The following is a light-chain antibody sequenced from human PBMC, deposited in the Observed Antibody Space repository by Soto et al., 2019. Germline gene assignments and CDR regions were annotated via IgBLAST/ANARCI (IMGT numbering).Light chain of an antibody. J-gene: IGKJ2*01. CDR3: QHYNSYSEA. Sequence: MTPYHKTMSGSVGDRVTITCRASQTISSWLAWYQQKPGKAPKLLIYKASTLKSGVPSRFSGSGSGTEFTLTISSLQPDDFATYYCQHYNSYSEAFGHGN. CDR1: QTISSW. V-gene: IGKV1-5*03. CDR2: KAS.